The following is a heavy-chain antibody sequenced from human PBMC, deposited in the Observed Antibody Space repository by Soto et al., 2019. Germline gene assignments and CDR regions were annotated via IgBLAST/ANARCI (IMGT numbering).Heavy chain of an antibody. Sequence: GGSLRLSCAASGLTFSGSAMHWVRQASGKGLEWFGRIRSGANSYATAYAASVKGRFTISRDDSKNTAYLQMNSLKTEDRAVYYCTYSTVFESYWGQGTLVTVSS. D-gene: IGHD2-21*01. CDR1: GLTFSGSA. CDR2: IRSGANSYAT. CDR3: TYSTVFESY. V-gene: IGHV3-73*01. J-gene: IGHJ4*02.